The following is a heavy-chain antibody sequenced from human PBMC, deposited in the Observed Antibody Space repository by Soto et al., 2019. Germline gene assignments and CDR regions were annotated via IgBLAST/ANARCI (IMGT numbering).Heavy chain of an antibody. CDR3: ARGRGSAKYQLLHWYDP. Sequence: QVQLVQSGAEVKKPGASVKVSCKASGYTFTGYYMHWVRQAPGQGLEWMGWINPNSGGTNYAQKFQGWVTMTRDTSISTAYMELSRLRSDDTAVYYCARGRGSAKYQLLHWYDPWGQGTLVTVSS. CDR1: GYTFTGYY. D-gene: IGHD2-2*01. J-gene: IGHJ5*02. CDR2: INPNSGGT. V-gene: IGHV1-2*04.